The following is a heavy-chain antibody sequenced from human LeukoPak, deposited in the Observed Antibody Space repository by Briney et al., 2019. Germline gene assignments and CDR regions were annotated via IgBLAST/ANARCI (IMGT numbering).Heavy chain of an antibody. CDR1: GFTFTSYS. CDR3: AKGGKWDVTPFDY. D-gene: IGHD1-26*01. J-gene: IGHJ4*02. Sequence: GGSLRLSCAAYGFTFTSYSMNWVRQAPGKGPEWVSTISGGGGSTYYADSVKGRFTISRDNSKNTLYLQVNSLRAEDTAVYYCAKGGKWDVTPFDYWGQGTLVTVSS. V-gene: IGHV3-23*01. CDR2: ISGGGGST.